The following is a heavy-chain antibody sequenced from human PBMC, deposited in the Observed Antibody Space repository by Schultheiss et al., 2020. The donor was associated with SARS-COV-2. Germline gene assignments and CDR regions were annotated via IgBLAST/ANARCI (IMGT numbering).Heavy chain of an antibody. D-gene: IGHD4-23*01. Sequence: ASVKVSCKASGYTFTSYAMHWVRQAPGQRLEWMGWINAGNGNTKYSQKFQGRVTITRDTSASTAYMELSSLRSEDTAVYYCATRSTVVTPGAFDYWYFDLWGRGTLVTVSS. CDR2: INAGNGNT. J-gene: IGHJ2*01. CDR1: GYTFTSYA. V-gene: IGHV1-3*01. CDR3: ATRSTVVTPGAFDYWYFDL.